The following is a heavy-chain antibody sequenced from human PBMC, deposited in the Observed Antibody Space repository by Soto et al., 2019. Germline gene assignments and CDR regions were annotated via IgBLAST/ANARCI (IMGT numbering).Heavy chain of an antibody. V-gene: IGHV3-23*01. D-gene: IGHD4-17*01. CDR2: ISGSGGNT. J-gene: IGHJ4*02. Sequence: GGSLRLSCAASGFTFSSYAMNWVRQAPGKGLEWVSTISGSGGNTDYADSVKGRFTISRDNSKNTLYLQMNSLRAEDTAVYYCAKLPNDYGATGYFDYWGQGTLVTVSS. CDR1: GFTFSSYA. CDR3: AKLPNDYGATGYFDY.